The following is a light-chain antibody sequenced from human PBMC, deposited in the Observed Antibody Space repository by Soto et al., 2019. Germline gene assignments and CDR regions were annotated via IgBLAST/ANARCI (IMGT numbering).Light chain of an antibody. CDR1: SSNIGAGYD. V-gene: IGLV1-40*01. CDR2: GNS. Sequence: QSVLTQPPSVSGAPGQRVTISCTGSSSNIGAGYDVHWYQQFPGTAPKLLIYGNSNRPSGVPDRFSGSKSGTSASLAITGLQAEDEADYYCQSYDXXLSGVFGSGTKLTVL. J-gene: IGLJ1*01. CDR3: QSYDXXLSGV.